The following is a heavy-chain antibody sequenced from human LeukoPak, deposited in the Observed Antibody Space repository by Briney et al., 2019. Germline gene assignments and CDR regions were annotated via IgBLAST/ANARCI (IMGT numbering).Heavy chain of an antibody. Sequence: SETLSLTCTVSGASISSYYWSWIRQPPGKGLEWIGEINHSGSTNYNPSLKSRVTISVDTSKNQFSLKLSSVTAADTAVYYCASPSDEYSSGWYGSALNYWGQGTLVTVSS. V-gene: IGHV4-34*01. CDR1: GASISSYY. D-gene: IGHD6-19*01. J-gene: IGHJ4*02. CDR3: ASPSDEYSSGWYGSALNY. CDR2: INHSGST.